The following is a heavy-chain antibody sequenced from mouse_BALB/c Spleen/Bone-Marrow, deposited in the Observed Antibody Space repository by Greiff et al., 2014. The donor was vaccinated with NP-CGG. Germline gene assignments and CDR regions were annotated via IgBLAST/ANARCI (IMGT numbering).Heavy chain of an antibody. J-gene: IGHJ3*01. Sequence: EVMLVESGGDLVRPGGSLKLSCAASGFTSSSYDMSWVRQTPDKRLEWVATIGSGGSYTYYPDSVKGRFTISRDNAKNTLYLQMSSLKSEDTAMYYCSRLSDDYDGAWFAYWGQGTLVTVSA. CDR2: IGSGGSYT. CDR3: SRLSDDYDGAWFAY. CDR1: GFTSSSYD. D-gene: IGHD2-4*01. V-gene: IGHV5-6*01.